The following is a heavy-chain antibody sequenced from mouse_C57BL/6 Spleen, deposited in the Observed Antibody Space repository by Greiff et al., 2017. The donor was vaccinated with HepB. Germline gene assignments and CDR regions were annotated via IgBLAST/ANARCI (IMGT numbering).Heavy chain of an antibody. Sequence: VKLQQPGAELVRPGSSVKLSCKASGYTFTSYWMDWVKQRPGQGLEWIGNIYPSDSETHYNQKFKDKATLTVDKSSSTAYMQLSSLTSEDSAVYYCARGGIYYGNYGDAMDYWGQGTSVTVSS. CDR1: GYTFTSYW. D-gene: IGHD2-1*01. CDR3: ARGGIYYGNYGDAMDY. V-gene: IGHV1-61*01. CDR2: IYPSDSET. J-gene: IGHJ4*01.